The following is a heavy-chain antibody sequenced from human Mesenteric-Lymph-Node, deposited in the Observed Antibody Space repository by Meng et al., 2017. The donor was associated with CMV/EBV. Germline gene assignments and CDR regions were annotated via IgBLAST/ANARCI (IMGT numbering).Heavy chain of an antibody. Sequence: ASVKVSCKASGYTFTGYYMHWVRQAPGQGLEWMGWINPNSGGTKYAQKFQGRVTVTRDTSITTAYMELSRLRPDDTAVYYCARSCSSSTCRAPSPDYWGQGTLVTVSS. CDR3: ARSCSSSTCRAPSPDY. J-gene: IGHJ4*02. CDR2: INPNSGGT. D-gene: IGHD2-2*01. CDR1: GYTFTGYY. V-gene: IGHV1-2*02.